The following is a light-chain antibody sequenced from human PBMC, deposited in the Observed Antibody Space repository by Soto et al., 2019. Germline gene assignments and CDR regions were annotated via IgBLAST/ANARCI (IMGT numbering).Light chain of an antibody. CDR3: SSYTSSSTLV. CDR1: SSDVGGYNY. Sequence: QSVLTQPASVSGSPGQSITISCTGTSSDVGGYNYVSWYQQHPGKAPKLMIYEVSNRPSGVSNRFSGSKSGNTASLTISGLQAEDEADYDCSSYTSSSTLVFGNGTKVTVL. V-gene: IGLV2-14*01. J-gene: IGLJ1*01. CDR2: EVS.